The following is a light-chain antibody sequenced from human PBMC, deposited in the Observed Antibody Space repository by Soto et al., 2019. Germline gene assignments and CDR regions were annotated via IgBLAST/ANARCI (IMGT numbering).Light chain of an antibody. J-gene: IGKJ1*01. CDR3: QQYGNPPQA. CDR1: QRLSNNIY. CDR2: GAA. V-gene: IGKV3-20*01. Sequence: EDVVAKSPAQVSLCVGEGAILSCWASQRLSNNIYLAWYQQKPSQAPRLRSNGAASRATGNPNRFSGSGSGTDVSLAISRLGPGVLAVQFRQQYGNPPQAFGPGTKVDIK.